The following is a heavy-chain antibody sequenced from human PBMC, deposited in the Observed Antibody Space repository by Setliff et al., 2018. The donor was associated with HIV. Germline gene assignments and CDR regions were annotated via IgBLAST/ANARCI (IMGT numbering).Heavy chain of an antibody. Sequence: PGGSLRLSCAASGFTFSDYYMSWIRQAPGKGLEWVSYISSSGSTIYYADSVKGRFTISRDNAKNSLYLQMNSLRAEDTAVFYCARYYGSGSYLVYYGMDVWGQGTTVTVSS. CDR2: ISSSGSTI. J-gene: IGHJ6*02. D-gene: IGHD3-10*01. CDR1: GFTFSDYY. CDR3: ARYYGSGSYLVYYGMDV. V-gene: IGHV3-11*04.